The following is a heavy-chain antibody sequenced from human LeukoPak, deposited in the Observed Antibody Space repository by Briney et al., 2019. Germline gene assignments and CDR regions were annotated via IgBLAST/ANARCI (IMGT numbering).Heavy chain of an antibody. V-gene: IGHV1-69*01. CDR3: VRETDSSGYYGAFDI. CDR1: GGTFNSYP. D-gene: IGHD3-22*01. J-gene: IGHJ3*02. Sequence: ASVKVSCKTSGGTFNSYPISWVRQAPGQGLEWVGGIIPIFATTDYAQEFQGRVTITADESTRTAYMELSSLRSEDTAVYYCVRETDSSGYYGAFDIWGQGTMVTVSS. CDR2: IIPIFATT.